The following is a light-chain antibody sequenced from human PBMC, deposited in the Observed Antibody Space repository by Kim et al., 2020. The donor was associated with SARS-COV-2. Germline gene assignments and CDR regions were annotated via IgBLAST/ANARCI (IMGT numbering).Light chain of an antibody. CDR3: QQYTIDWT. Sequence: DIQMTQSPSTLSASVGDRVTITCRASQSISSWLAWYQQKPGKAPKLLIYDASNLESGVPSRFSGSGSGTEFTLTISSLQPDDFATYYCQQYTIDWTFGQGTKVEI. CDR1: QSISSW. V-gene: IGKV1-5*01. CDR2: DAS. J-gene: IGKJ1*01.